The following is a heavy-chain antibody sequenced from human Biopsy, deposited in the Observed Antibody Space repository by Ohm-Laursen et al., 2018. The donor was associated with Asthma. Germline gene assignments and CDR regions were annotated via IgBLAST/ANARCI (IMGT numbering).Heavy chain of an antibody. CDR3: ARAGALIVGATMGY. J-gene: IGHJ4*02. V-gene: IGHV1-2*06. Sequence: SVKVSCKPSGYPFIGYHIHWMRQAPGQGLEWMGRINPNSGATNYAQKFQGRVTMTRDTSISTAYMEVSRLRSEDTAVYYCARAGALIVGATMGYWGQGTLVTVSS. D-gene: IGHD1-26*01. CDR2: INPNSGAT. CDR1: GYPFIGYH.